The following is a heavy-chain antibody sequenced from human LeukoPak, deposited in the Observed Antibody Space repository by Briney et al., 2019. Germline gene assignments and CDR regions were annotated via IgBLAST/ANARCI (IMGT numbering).Heavy chain of an antibody. CDR3: ARPYYYDSSGYVDY. D-gene: IGHD3-22*01. V-gene: IGHV1-2*02. CDR2: INPNSGGT. CDR1: GYTFTGYY. Sequence: ASVKVSCKASGYTFTGYYMHWVRQAPGQGLEWMGWINPNSGGTNYAQKFQGRVTMTRDTSISTAYMELSRLRSDDTAVYYCARPYYYDSSGYVDYWGQGTLATVSS. J-gene: IGHJ4*02.